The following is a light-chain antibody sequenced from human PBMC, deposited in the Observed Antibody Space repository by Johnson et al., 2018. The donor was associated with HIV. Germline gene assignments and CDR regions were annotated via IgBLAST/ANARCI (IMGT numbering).Light chain of an antibody. Sequence: HSVLTQPPSVSAAPGQKVTISCSGSSSNIGNNYVSWYQQLPGTAPKLLIYENNKRPSGIPDRFSGSKSGTSATLGIPGPQTGDEADYYCGTWDSSLSAYVFGTGTKVTVL. CDR2: ENN. CDR3: GTWDSSLSAYV. V-gene: IGLV1-51*02. CDR1: SSNIGNNY. J-gene: IGLJ1*01.